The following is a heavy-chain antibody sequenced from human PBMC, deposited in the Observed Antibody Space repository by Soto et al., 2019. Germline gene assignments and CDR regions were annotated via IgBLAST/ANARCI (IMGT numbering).Heavy chain of an antibody. J-gene: IGHJ5*02. Sequence: GASVKVSCKASGYTFTSYGISWVRQAPGQGLEWMGWISAYNGNTNYAQKLQGRVTITRDTSTSTAYMELSSLRSEDTAVYYCARDLELATIRPHNWFDPWGQGTLVTVSS. CDR3: ARDLELATIRPHNWFDP. V-gene: IGHV1-18*01. CDR1: GYTFTSYG. D-gene: IGHD5-12*01. CDR2: ISAYNGNT.